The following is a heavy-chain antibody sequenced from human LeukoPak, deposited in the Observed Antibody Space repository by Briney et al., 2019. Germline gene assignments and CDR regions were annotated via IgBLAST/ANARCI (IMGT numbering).Heavy chain of an antibody. D-gene: IGHD1-14*01. CDR3: ARGGRRNSSEASSDFDY. J-gene: IGHJ4*02. CDR2: INHSGST. CDR1: GGSFSGYY. V-gene: IGHV4-34*01. Sequence: SETLSLTCAVYGGSFSGYYWSWIRQPPGKGLEWIGEINHSGSTNYNPSLKSRVTISVDTSKNQFSLKLSSVTAADTAVYYCARGGRRNSSEASSDFDYWGQRTLVTVSS.